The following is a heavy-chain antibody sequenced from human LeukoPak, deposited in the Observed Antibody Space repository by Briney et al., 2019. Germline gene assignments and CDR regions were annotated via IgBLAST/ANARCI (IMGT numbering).Heavy chain of an antibody. CDR3: ARDEDDSSGYFRGSDY. CDR1: GFIFSSYS. CDR2: ISSSSSYI. V-gene: IGHV3-21*01. J-gene: IGHJ4*02. D-gene: IGHD3-22*01. Sequence: PGGSLRLSCAASGFIFSSYSMNWVRQAPGKGLEWVSSISSSSSYIYYADSVKGRFTISRDNAKNSLYLQMNSLRAEDTAVYYCARDEDDSSGYFRGSDYWGQGTLVTVSS.